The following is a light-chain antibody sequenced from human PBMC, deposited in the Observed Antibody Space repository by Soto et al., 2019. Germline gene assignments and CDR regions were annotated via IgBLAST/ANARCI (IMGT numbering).Light chain of an antibody. V-gene: IGLV2-11*01. J-gene: IGLJ1*01. Sequence: QSVLTQPRSVSGSPGQSVTISCTGTSSDVGGYNYVSWYLQHPGKAPKVMIYDVSKRPSGVPDRFSGSKSGNTASLTISGLQSEDEVDYYCCSFAGNYIYVFGTGTKVTVL. CDR1: SSDVGGYNY. CDR3: CSFAGNYIYV. CDR2: DVS.